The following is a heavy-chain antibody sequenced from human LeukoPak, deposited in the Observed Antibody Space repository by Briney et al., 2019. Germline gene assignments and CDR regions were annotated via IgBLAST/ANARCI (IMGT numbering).Heavy chain of an antibody. D-gene: IGHD3-10*01. J-gene: IGHJ6*03. CDR1: GGSISSYY. Sequence: SETLSLTCTVSGGSISSYYWSWIRQPPGKGLEWIGYIYYSGGTNYNPSLKSRVTISVDTSKNQFSLKLSSVTAADTAVYYCARGPDSPSYYYYMDVWGKGTTVTVSS. V-gene: IGHV4-59*08. CDR3: ARGPDSPSYYYYMDV. CDR2: IYYSGGT.